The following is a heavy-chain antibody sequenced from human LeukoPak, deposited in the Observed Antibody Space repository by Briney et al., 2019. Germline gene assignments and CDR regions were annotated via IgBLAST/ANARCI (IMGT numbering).Heavy chain of an antibody. V-gene: IGHV1-2*02. D-gene: IGHD3-9*01. J-gene: IGHJ3*02. CDR3: AKVDILTGYFIEKDDAFDI. CDR1: GYTFTAYY. CDR2: INPNSGGT. Sequence: ASVKVSCKASGYTFTAYYVHWVRQAPGQGLEWIGWINPNSGGTNYAQKFQGRVTMTRDTSISTAYMELSRLRSDDTAVYYCAKVDILTGYFIEKDDAFDIWGQGTMVTVSS.